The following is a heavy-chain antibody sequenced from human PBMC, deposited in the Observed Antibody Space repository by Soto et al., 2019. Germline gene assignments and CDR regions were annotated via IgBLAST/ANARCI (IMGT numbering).Heavy chain of an antibody. V-gene: IGHV4-30-4*01. CDR3: ARARPAGARLDP. D-gene: IGHD6-13*01. Sequence: QVQLQESGPGLVKPSQTLSLTCTVSGGSISSGDYYWSWIRQPPGKGLEWIGYIYHSGSTYYNPSLEGRVTSSVDTSRQRFALKLSSVTAADTAVYYCARARPAGARLDPWGQGTLVTVSS. CDR1: GGSISSGDYY. J-gene: IGHJ5*02. CDR2: IYHSGST.